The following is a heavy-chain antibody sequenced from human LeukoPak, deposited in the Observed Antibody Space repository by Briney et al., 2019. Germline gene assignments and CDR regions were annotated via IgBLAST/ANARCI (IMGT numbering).Heavy chain of an antibody. CDR3: AKPMVRGVEANDAFDI. V-gene: IGHV3-30*02. J-gene: IGHJ3*02. CDR2: IRYDGSNK. D-gene: IGHD3-10*01. Sequence: GGSLRFSCAASGFTFSSYGMHWVRQAPGKGLEWVAFIRYDGSNKYYADSVKGRFTISRDNSKNTLYLQMNSLRAEDTAVYYCAKPMVRGVEANDAFDIWGQGTMVTVSS. CDR1: GFTFSSYG.